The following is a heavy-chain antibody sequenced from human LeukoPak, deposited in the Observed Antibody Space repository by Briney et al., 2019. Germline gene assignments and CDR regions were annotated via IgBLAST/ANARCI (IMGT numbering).Heavy chain of an antibody. D-gene: IGHD6-19*01. CDR1: GYTFTSYY. V-gene: IGHV1-46*01. CDR3: ARTAVAGNFDY. CDR2: INTSGGST. Sequence: ASVKVSCKASGYTFTSYYMHWVRQAPGQGLEWMGIINTSGGSTSYAQKFQGRVTMTRDTSTSTVYMELSSLRSEDTAVYYCARTAVAGNFDYWGQGTLVTVPS. J-gene: IGHJ4*02.